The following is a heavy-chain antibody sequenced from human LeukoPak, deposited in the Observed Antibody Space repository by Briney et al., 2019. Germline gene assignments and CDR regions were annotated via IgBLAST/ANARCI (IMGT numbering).Heavy chain of an antibody. CDR2: ISAYNGNT. J-gene: IGHJ4*02. CDR3: ARDDSSGWYVLFPYDY. V-gene: IGHV1-18*01. CDR1: GYTFTSYG. D-gene: IGHD6-19*01. Sequence: ASVKVSCKASGYTFTSYGISWVRQAPGQGLEWMGWISAYNGNTNYAQKLQGRVTMTTDTSTSTAYMELRSLRSDDTAVYYCARDDSSGWYVLFPYDYWGQGTLVTVSS.